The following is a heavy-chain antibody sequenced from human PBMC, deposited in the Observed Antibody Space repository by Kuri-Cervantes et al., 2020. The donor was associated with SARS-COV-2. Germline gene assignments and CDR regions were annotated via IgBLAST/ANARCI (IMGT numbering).Heavy chain of an antibody. Sequence: SETLSLTCTVSGGSISSSSYYWGWIRQPPEKGLEWIGSIYYSGSTYYNPSLKSRVTISVDTSKNQFSLKLSSVTAADTAVYYCAKGISWFGELNIGVPYYYGMDVWGQGTTVTVSS. V-gene: IGHV4-39*01. CDR2: IYYSGST. CDR1: GGSISSSSYY. D-gene: IGHD3-10*01. J-gene: IGHJ6*02. CDR3: AKGISWFGELNIGVPYYYGMDV.